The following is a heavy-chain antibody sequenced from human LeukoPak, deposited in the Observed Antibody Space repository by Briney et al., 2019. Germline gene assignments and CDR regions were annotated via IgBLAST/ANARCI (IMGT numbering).Heavy chain of an antibody. J-gene: IGHJ4*02. CDR2: MSPNSGDT. Sequence: RASVKVSCKASGYTFTSYDFNWVRQATGQRPEWMGWMSPNSGDTGYAQKFQDRVTMTRNTSISTAYVELSSLRSDDTAVYYCARGPPNWGYDYWGPGTLVTVSS. CDR1: GYTFTSYD. V-gene: IGHV1-8*01. CDR3: ARGPPNWGYDY. D-gene: IGHD7-27*01.